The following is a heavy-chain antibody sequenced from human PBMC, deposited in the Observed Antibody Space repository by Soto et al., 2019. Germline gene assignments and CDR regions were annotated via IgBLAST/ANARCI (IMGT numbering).Heavy chain of an antibody. CDR2: ISSSSSTI. Sequence: EVQLVESGGGLVQRGGSLRLSCAASGLTFSSYSMNWVRQAPVKGLEWVSYISSSSSTIYYADSVKGRFTISRDNAKNSLYLQMNTLRAEDTAVYYCAVGEESRYYYYGMDVWGQGTTVTVSS. CDR1: GLTFSSYS. V-gene: IGHV3-48*01. J-gene: IGHJ6*02. CDR3: AVGEESRYYYYGMDV.